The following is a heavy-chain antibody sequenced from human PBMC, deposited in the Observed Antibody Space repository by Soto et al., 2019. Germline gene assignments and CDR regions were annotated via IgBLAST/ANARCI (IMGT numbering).Heavy chain of an antibody. V-gene: IGHV3-74*01. J-gene: IGHJ4*02. Sequence: EVQLVESGGGLVQPGESLTLSCAASGFPFSSYWMHWVRQAPGKGLVWVSRIKSDGSGTYYADSVQDRFTISRDNARNTRYLQMNSRRVEDTAVYFCARGDGERYDGNGYLGRHWGQGTLVTVSS. D-gene: IGHD3-22*01. CDR2: IKSDGSGT. CDR3: ARGDGERYDGNGYLGRH. CDR1: GFPFSSYW.